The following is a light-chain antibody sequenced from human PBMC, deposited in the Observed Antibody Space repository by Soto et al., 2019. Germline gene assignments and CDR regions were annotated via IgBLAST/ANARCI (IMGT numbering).Light chain of an antibody. V-gene: IGKV3-11*01. CDR1: QSVSSY. CDR3: QQRRGT. Sequence: EIVLTQSPATLFLSPGERATLSCRASQSVSSYLAWYQQKPGQAPRLLIYDASNRATGIPARFSGSGSGTDFTLTISSLEPEDFAVYYSQQRRGTFGQGTKLEIK. J-gene: IGKJ2*02. CDR2: DAS.